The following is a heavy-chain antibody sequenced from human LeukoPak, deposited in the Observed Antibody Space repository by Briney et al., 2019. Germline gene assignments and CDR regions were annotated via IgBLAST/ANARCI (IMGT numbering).Heavy chain of an antibody. Sequence: PGGSLRLSCTASGFSFSRYSMSWIRQAPGKGLEWVSHISSSSGTIFYADSVKGRLTISRDNSKNTLYLQMNSLRAEDTAVYYCAKELLVSPRAFDIWGQGTMVTVSS. CDR3: AKELLVSPRAFDI. CDR1: GFSFSRYS. V-gene: IGHV3-48*01. J-gene: IGHJ3*02. CDR2: ISSSSGTI. D-gene: IGHD3-10*01.